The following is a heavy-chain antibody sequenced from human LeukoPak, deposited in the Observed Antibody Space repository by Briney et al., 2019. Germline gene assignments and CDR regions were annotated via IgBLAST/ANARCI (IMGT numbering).Heavy chain of an antibody. J-gene: IGHJ3*02. Sequence: SETLSLTCTVSGGSITSYYWSWIRQPPGKGLEWIGYIYYSGSTYYNPSLESRVTISMDTSKNQFSLKLISVTAADTAVDYCARVHSGYLAFDIWGQGTMVTVSS. D-gene: IGHD5-18*01. CDR3: ARVHSGYLAFDI. V-gene: IGHV4-59*13. CDR2: IYYSGST. CDR1: GGSITSYY.